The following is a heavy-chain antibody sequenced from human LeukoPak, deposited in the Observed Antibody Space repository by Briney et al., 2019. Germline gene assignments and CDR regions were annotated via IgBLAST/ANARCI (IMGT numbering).Heavy chain of an antibody. CDR1: GGSISSYY. CDR3: ARDGRWLQLDY. V-gene: IGHV4-59*01. D-gene: IGHD5-24*01. J-gene: IGHJ4*02. Sequence: SETLSLTCTVSGGSISSYYWSWIRQPPGKGLEWIGYIYYSGSTNYNPSPKSRVTISVDTSKNQFSLKLSSVTAADTAVYYCARDGRWLQLDYWGQGTLVTVSS. CDR2: IYYSGST.